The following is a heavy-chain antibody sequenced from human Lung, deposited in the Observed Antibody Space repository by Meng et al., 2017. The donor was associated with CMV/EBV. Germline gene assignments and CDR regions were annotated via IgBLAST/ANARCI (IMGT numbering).Heavy chain of an antibody. CDR3: AREVLVPAAIRYYYYGMDV. V-gene: IGHV3-48*03. D-gene: IGHD2-2*01. CDR2: ISSSGSTI. J-gene: IGHJ6*02. Sequence: GESXKISCAASGFTFSSYEMNWVRQAPGKGLEWVSYISSSGSTIYYADSVKGRFTISRDNAENSLYLQMNSLRAEDTAVYYCAREVLVPAAIRYYYYGMDVWXQGTTVTVSS. CDR1: GFTFSSYE.